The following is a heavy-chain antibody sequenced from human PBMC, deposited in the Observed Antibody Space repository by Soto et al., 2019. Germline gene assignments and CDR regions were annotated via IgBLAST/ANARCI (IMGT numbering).Heavy chain of an antibody. CDR3: ARADYGDTKIYSFDH. CDR1: GYTFTEYG. J-gene: IGHJ4*02. Sequence: ASVKVSCKTSGYTFTEYGISWFRQAPGQGLEWMGWISPYNGKTNYIQEFQDRVTITTDTSSTTVYMDLRTLKSDDTAIYFCARADYGDTKIYSFDHWGQGTLVTVSS. V-gene: IGHV1-18*01. CDR2: ISPYNGKT. D-gene: IGHD4-17*01.